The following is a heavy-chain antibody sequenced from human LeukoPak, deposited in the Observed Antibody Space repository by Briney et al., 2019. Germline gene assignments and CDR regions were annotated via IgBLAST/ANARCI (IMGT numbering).Heavy chain of an antibody. CDR1: GYTFTSYY. CDR2: INPSGGST. V-gene: IGHV1-46*01. J-gene: IGHJ4*02. Sequence: ASVKVSCKASGYTFTSYYMHWVRQAPGQGLEWMGIINPSGGSTSYAQKFQGRVTMTRDMSTSTVYMELSSLRSEDTAVYYCARDLREGYFDYWGQGTLVTVSS. D-gene: IGHD4-17*01. CDR3: ARDLREGYFDY.